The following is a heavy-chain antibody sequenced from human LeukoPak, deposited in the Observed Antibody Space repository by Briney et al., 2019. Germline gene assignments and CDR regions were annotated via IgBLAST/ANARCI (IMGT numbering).Heavy chain of an antibody. J-gene: IGHJ4*02. V-gene: IGHV1-18*01. CDR1: GYTFTTYG. CDR3: ARDEGTDTLTGNERFDY. Sequence: ASVKVSCKASGYTFTTYGIIWVRQAPGQGLEWMGWISANNGNTNYAQNLQGRVTMTTDTSTSTAYMELRSLRSDDTAVYYCARDEGTDTLTGNERFDYWGQGTLVTVSS. D-gene: IGHD3-9*01. CDR2: ISANNGNT.